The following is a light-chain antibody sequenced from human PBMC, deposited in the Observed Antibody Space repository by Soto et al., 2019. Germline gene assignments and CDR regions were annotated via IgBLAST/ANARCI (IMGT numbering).Light chain of an antibody. CDR1: GSNIGNNF. J-gene: IGLJ1*01. CDR3: GTWDNSLDAYV. Sequence: QSVLTQPPSVSAAPGQRVTISCFGSGSNIGNNFVSRYQQFPGTSPKLLIYDNNKRPSGIPGRFSGSKSGTSATLDITGLQTGDEADYYCGTWDNSLDAYVFGAGTKVTVL. CDR2: DNN. V-gene: IGLV1-51*01.